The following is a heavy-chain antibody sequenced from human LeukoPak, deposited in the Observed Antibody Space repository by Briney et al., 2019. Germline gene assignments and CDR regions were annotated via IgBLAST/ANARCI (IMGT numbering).Heavy chain of an antibody. CDR3: AREEWLRGIDP. CDR2: ISSSSSTI. V-gene: IGHV3-48*01. D-gene: IGHD5-12*01. J-gene: IGHJ5*02. Sequence: GGSLRLSCAASGFTFSSYSMNWVRQAPGKGLGWVSYISSSSSTIYYADSVKGRFTISRDNAKNSLYLQMNSLRAEDTAVYYCAREEWLRGIDPWGQGTLVTVSS. CDR1: GFTFSSYS.